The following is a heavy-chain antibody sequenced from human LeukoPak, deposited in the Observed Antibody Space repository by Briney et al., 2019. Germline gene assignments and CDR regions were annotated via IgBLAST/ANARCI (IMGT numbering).Heavy chain of an antibody. J-gene: IGHJ3*02. CDR3: AKTTVAVVVPAAMRYAFDI. Sequence: PGGSLRLSCAASGFTFSNYAMSWVRQAPGKGLEWVSAISGTGGTIHYADSVKSRFTISRDNSKNTLYLQMNSLRAEDTAVYYCAKTTVAVVVPAAMRYAFDIWGQGTMVTVSS. V-gene: IGHV3-23*01. D-gene: IGHD2-2*01. CDR1: GFTFSNYA. CDR2: ISGTGGTI.